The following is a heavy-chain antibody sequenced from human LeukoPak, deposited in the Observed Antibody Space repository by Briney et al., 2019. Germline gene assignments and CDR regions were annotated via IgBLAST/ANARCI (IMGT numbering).Heavy chain of an antibody. CDR3: ARAQGGYYDSSGYDY. J-gene: IGHJ4*02. CDR2: TYYRSKWYD. D-gene: IGHD3-22*01. CDR1: GDSVSSNNGA. Sequence: SQTLSLTCAISGDSVSSNNGAWNWIRQSPSRGLEWLGRTYYRSKWYDDYAESMKGRITISQDTSKNQFSLHVYSVIPEDTAVYYCARAQGGYYDSSGYDYWGQGTLVTVSS. V-gene: IGHV6-1*01.